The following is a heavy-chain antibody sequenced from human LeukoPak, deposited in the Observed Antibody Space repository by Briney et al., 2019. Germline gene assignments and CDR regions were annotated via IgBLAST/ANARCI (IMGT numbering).Heavy chain of an antibody. Sequence: GGSLRHSCAASGFTFDDYAMHWVRHAPGKGLEWVSGISWNSGSIVYADSVKGRFTISRDNSKNTLYLHMNSLRAEDTAVYYCAKDLTGIAVAGTQMPLDYWGQGTLVTVSS. J-gene: IGHJ4*02. D-gene: IGHD6-19*01. V-gene: IGHV3-9*01. CDR2: ISWNSGSI. CDR3: AKDLTGIAVAGTQMPLDY. CDR1: GFTFDDYA.